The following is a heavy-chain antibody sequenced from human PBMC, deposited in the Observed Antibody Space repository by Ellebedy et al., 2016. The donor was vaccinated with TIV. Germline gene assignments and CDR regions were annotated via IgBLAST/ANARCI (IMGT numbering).Heavy chain of an antibody. V-gene: IGHV3-7*01. J-gene: IGHJ5*02. Sequence: GGSLRLSXAASGFTFSTYWMSWVRQAPGKGLEWVGNIKKDGSEKHYADSVKGRFTISRDNAKNSLYLQMNSLGAEDTAVYFCARGRYYCSSTSCYAPSWFDPWGQGTLVTVSS. CDR2: IKKDGSEK. CDR1: GFTFSTYW. CDR3: ARGRYYCSSTSCYAPSWFDP. D-gene: IGHD2-2*01.